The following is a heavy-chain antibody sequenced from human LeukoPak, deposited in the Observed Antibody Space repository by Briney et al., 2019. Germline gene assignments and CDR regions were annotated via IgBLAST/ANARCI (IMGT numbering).Heavy chain of an antibody. CDR3: ARSPYCSSTSCCYYYYMDV. V-gene: IGHV4-4*07. CDR2: IYTSGST. Sequence: PSETLSLTCTVSGGSISSYYWSWIRQPAGKGLEWIGRIYTSGSTNYNPSLKSRVTMSVDTSKNQFSLKLSSVTAADTAVYYCARSPYCSSTSCCYYYYMDVWGKGTTVTVSS. J-gene: IGHJ6*03. D-gene: IGHD2-2*01. CDR1: GGSISSYY.